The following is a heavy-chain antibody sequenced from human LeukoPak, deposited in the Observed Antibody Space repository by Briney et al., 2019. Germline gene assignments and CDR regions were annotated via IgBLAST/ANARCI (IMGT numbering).Heavy chain of an antibody. D-gene: IGHD6-19*01. V-gene: IGHV3-7*03. J-gene: IGHJ4*02. CDR1: GFTFSSYW. Sequence: PGGSLRLSCAASGFTFSSYWISWVREAPRKGRERGANIKQEGREKYYVDSVKGRFTISRDNAKNSLYPQMNSLIAEDTARDDGARVGQWLGQTGCYFDYWGQGTLVTVSS. CDR2: IKQEGREK. CDR3: ARVGQWLGQTGCYFDY.